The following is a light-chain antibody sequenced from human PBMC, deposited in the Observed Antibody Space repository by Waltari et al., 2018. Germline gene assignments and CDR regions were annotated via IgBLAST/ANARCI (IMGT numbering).Light chain of an antibody. Sequence: QSVLTQPPSLSGAPGPRVTIPCTGGWSNIVAGPHVHWYQQLPGKAPTLLVYGVNTRPPGVPDRFFGSKSGTSASLAIPGLQAEDEADYYCQSYDTSLGVVFGGGTKLTVL. V-gene: IGLV1-40*01. CDR3: QSYDTSLGVV. CDR1: WSNIVAGPH. CDR2: GVN. J-gene: IGLJ2*01.